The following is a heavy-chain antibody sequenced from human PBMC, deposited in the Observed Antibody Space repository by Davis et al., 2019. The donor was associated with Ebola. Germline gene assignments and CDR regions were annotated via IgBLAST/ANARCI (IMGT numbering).Heavy chain of an antibody. CDR3: ARHYPGYCTNGVCSAGWFDP. V-gene: IGHV4-61*01. CDR1: GGSVSSDNYY. Sequence: SETLSLTCAVSGGSVSSDNYYWSWIRQPPGKRLEWIGYISPSGGTIYNPSLKSRVTISVDTSKNQFSLKLSSVTASDTAVYYCARHYPGYCTNGVCSAGWFDPWGQGTLVTVSS. D-gene: IGHD2-8*01. J-gene: IGHJ5*02. CDR2: ISPSGGT.